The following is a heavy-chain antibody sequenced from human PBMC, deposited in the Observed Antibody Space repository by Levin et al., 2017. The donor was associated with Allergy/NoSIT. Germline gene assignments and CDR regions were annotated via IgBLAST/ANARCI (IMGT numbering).Heavy chain of an antibody. CDR1: GGSISSSSYY. V-gene: IGHV4-39*07. D-gene: IGHD3-10*01. Sequence: SETLSLTCTVSGGSISSSSYYWGWIRQPPGKGLEWIGSIYYSGSTYYNPSLKSRVTISVDTSKNQFSLKLSSVTAADTAVYYCARELGALHSGVDYWGQGTLVTVSS. CDR3: ARELGALHSGVDY. J-gene: IGHJ4*02. CDR2: IYYSGST.